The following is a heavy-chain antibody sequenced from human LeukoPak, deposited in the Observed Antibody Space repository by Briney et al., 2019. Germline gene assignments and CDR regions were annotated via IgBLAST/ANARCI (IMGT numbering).Heavy chain of an antibody. J-gene: IGHJ4*02. CDR2: IRYDGSNK. V-gene: IGHV3-30*02. Sequence: GGSLRLSCAASGFTFSSYGMHWVRQAPGKGLEWVAFIRYDGSNKYYADSVKGRFTISRDNSKNTLYLQMNSLRAEDAAVYYCAKSKPITIFGVVHRWGQGTLVTVSS. CDR1: GFTFSSYG. D-gene: IGHD3-3*01. CDR3: AKSKPITIFGVVHR.